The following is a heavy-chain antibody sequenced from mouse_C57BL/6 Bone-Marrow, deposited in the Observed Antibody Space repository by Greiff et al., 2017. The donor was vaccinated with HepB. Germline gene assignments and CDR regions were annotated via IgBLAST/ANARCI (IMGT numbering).Heavy chain of an antibody. Sequence: QVQLKESGPELVKPGASVKISCKASGYTFTDYYINWVKQRPGQGLEWIGWIFPGSGSTYYNEKFKSKATLTVDKSSSTAYMQLSSLTSEDSAVYYCARSGYYGSSLDYWGQGTTLTVSS. J-gene: IGHJ2*01. CDR2: IFPGSGST. CDR3: ARSGYYGSSLDY. V-gene: IGHV1-75*01. CDR1: GYTFTDYY. D-gene: IGHD1-1*01.